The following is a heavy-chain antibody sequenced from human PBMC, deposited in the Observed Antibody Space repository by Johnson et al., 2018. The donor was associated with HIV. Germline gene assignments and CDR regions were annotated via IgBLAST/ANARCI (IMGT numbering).Heavy chain of an antibody. J-gene: IGHJ3*02. CDR1: GFSIKDYA. V-gene: IGHV3-9*01. Sequence: VQLVESGGGLVQPGRSLRLSCAASGFSIKDYAMHWVRQAPGKGLEWVSGITWNSGKIDYGGSVKGRFTISRDNSKNTLYLQMNSLRAEDTAVYYCARGGFGEWAAFDIWGQGTMVTVSS. D-gene: IGHD3-10*01. CDR3: ARGGFGEWAAFDI. CDR2: ITWNSGKI.